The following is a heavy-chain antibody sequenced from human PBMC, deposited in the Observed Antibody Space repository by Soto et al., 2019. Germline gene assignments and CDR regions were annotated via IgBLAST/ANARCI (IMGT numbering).Heavy chain of an antibody. CDR2: SYYSGRT. Sequence: PSGNLCLTCTVSGGSISSGGYYWSWIRQHPGKGLGWIGDSYYSGRTYYNPSPKRRGTISVDKSKNKFSLKLSSVTAADTAVYYCATNKKDFWSGFHQVFDDCGQGSLVIVYS. J-gene: IGHJ4*02. CDR3: ATNKKDFWSGFHQVFDD. CDR1: GGSISSGGYY. D-gene: IGHD3-3*01. V-gene: IGHV4-31*03.